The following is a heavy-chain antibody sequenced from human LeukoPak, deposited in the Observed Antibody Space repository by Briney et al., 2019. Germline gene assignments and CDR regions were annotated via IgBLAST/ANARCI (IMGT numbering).Heavy chain of an antibody. V-gene: IGHV2-5*02. Sequence: ESGPTLVKPTQTLTLTCTFSGFSVSTSGVGVGWIRQPPGEALEWLALLYWDDSKPYNPSLRDRLTITQDTSKNQVVLTMTNMDPADTATYFCAYRRYSTSSFGSFDVWGQGTVVTVSS. CDR2: LYWDDSK. J-gene: IGHJ3*01. CDR1: GFSVSTSGVG. CDR3: AYRRYSTSSFGSFDV. D-gene: IGHD6-6*01.